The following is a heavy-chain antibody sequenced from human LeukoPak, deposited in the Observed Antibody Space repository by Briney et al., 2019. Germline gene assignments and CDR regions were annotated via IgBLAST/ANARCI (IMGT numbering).Heavy chain of an antibody. J-gene: IGHJ6*04. V-gene: IGHV3-23*01. D-gene: IGHD3-10*01. CDR2: ISGSGGST. Sequence: GGSLRLSCAASGFTFSSYAMSWVRQAPGKGLEWVSAISGSGGSTYYADSVKGRFTISRDNSKNTLYLQMNSLRAEDTAVYYCARDHMVRGVILYYGMDVWGKGTTVTVSS. CDR1: GFTFSSYA. CDR3: ARDHMVRGVILYYGMDV.